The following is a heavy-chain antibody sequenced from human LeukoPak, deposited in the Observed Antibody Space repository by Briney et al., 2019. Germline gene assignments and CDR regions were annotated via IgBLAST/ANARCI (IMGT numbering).Heavy chain of an antibody. CDR1: GGSISSYY. CDR2: INHSGST. V-gene: IGHV4-34*01. J-gene: IGHJ6*04. D-gene: IGHD3-10*01. Sequence: PSETLSLTCTVSGGSISSYYWSWIRQPPGKGLEWIGEINHSGSTNYNPSLKSRVTISVDTSKNQFSLKLNSVTAADTAVYYCARGWGSGSAIYYYYGMDVWGKGTTVTVSS. CDR3: ARGWGSGSAIYYYYGMDV.